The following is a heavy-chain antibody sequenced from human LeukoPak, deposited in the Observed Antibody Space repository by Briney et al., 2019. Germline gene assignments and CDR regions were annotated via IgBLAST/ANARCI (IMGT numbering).Heavy chain of an antibody. D-gene: IGHD4-23*01. Sequence: GGSLRLSCVASEFTFATYAMSWVRQAPGKGLEWVSAISGSGGSTYYADSVKGRFTISRDNSKNTLYMQMNSLRAEDTAVYYCAKVRKRDYGGNSDYFDYWGQGTLVTVSS. CDR2: ISGSGGST. J-gene: IGHJ4*02. CDR1: EFTFATYA. V-gene: IGHV3-23*01. CDR3: AKVRKRDYGGNSDYFDY.